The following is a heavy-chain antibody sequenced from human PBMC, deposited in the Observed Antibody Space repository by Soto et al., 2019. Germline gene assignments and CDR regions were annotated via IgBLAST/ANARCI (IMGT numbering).Heavy chain of an antibody. CDR1: GFTFSSYA. CDR2: ISGSGGST. Sequence: EVQLLESGGGLVQPGGSLRLSCAASGFTFSSYAMSWVRQPPGKGLEWVSAISGSGGSTYYADSVKGRFTISGDNSKNTLYLQMNSLRAEDTAVYYCAKMRPPVVVPAAVDYWGQGTLVTVSS. V-gene: IGHV3-23*01. CDR3: AKMRPPVVVPAAVDY. J-gene: IGHJ4*02. D-gene: IGHD2-2*01.